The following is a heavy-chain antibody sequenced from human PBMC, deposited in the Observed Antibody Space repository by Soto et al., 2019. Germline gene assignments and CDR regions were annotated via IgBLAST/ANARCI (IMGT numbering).Heavy chain of an antibody. CDR3: ARGRRRLGYCSGGSCYDFDY. D-gene: IGHD2-15*01. J-gene: IGHJ4*02. CDR2: IWYDGSNK. CDR1: GFSFSSYG. Sequence: QVQLVESGGGVVQPGRSLRLSCAASGFSFSSYGMHWVRQAPGKGLEWVAVIWYDGSNKYSADSGKGRFTISRDNSKNALYLQMNSLRAEDTAVYYCARGRRRLGYCSGGSCYDFDYWGQGTLVTVSS. V-gene: IGHV3-33*01.